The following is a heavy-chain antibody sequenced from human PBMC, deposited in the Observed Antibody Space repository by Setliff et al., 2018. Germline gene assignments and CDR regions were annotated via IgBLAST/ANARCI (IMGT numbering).Heavy chain of an antibody. CDR2: VIQGGSG. J-gene: IGHJ4*02. D-gene: IGHD4-17*01. CDR1: GFTFKDYT. CDR3: AKDTVNDGIWDFDS. V-gene: IGHV3-23*01. Sequence: GSLSLSCVGSGFTFKDYTMVWVRQVPGKGLEWVAGVIQGGSGVYADSVRGRFIISRDNSKNSCFLQMNNLRDEDTATYYCAKDTVNDGIWDFDSWGQGIVVTVSS.